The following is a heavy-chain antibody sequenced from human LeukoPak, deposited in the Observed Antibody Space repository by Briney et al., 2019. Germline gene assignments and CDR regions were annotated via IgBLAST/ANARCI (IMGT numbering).Heavy chain of an antibody. CDR2: ISGIGGST. CDR3: AKPAALSLAATFDY. Sequence: PGGAQILSCVGSGFTFSSYPMSWARQAPGKGVEGVSAISGIGGSTYYAVSVKGRLPISRDNPKNTLYLQQHGLRAEHTAVHYCAKPAALSLAATFDYWGQGTLVSVPS. D-gene: IGHD1-20*01. V-gene: IGHV3-23*01. CDR1: GFTFSSYP. J-gene: IGHJ4*02.